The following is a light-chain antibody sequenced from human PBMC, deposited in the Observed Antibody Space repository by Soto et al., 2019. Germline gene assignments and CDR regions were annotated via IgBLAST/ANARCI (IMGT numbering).Light chain of an antibody. Sequence: NFMLTQPHSVSESPGKTVTISCTRSSGSIASNYVQWYQQRPGSAPTTVIYEDNQRPSGVPDRFSGSIDSSSNSASLTISGLKTEGEADYYCQSYDSSNYVVFGGGTKLTVL. V-gene: IGLV6-57*04. J-gene: IGLJ2*01. CDR2: EDN. CDR3: QSYDSSNYVV. CDR1: SGSIASNY.